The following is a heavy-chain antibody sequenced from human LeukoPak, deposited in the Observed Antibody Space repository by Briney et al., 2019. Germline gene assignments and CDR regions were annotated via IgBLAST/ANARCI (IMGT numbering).Heavy chain of an antibody. V-gene: IGHV1-8*01. Sequence: ASVKVSCKASGYTFTSYDINWVRQATGQGLEWMGWMNSNSGNTGYAQKFQGRVTMTRNASISTAYMELSSLRSEDTAVYYCARGLLWFGESFGNYWGQGTLVTVSS. J-gene: IGHJ4*02. D-gene: IGHD3-10*01. CDR1: GYTFTSYD. CDR2: MNSNSGNT. CDR3: ARGLLWFGESFGNY.